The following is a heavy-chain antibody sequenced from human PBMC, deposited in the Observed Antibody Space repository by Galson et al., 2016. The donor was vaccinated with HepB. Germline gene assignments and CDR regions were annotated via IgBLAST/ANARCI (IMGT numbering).Heavy chain of an antibody. V-gene: IGHV3-74*01. CDR1: GFTFSLYW. J-gene: IGHJ6*02. Sequence: SLRLSCAASGFTFSLYWMHWVRQAPGKGLVWVSRISSDGSTTNYADSVKGRFTISRDNAKNTLYLQMNSLRAEDTAGYYCGREFGATETYYHYYGMDVWGLGTTVTVSS. CDR3: GREFGATETYYHYYGMDV. CDR2: ISSDGSTT. D-gene: IGHD3-10*01.